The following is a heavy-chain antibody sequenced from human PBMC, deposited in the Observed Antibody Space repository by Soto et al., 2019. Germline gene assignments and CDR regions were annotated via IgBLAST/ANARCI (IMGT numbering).Heavy chain of an antibody. D-gene: IGHD2-2*01. CDR1: GGTFSSYA. Sequence: QVQLVQSGAEVKKPGSSVKVSCKASGGTFSSYAISWVRQAPGQGLEWMGGFIPIFGTANYAQKFQGRVTITADESTSTAYMELSSLRSEDTAVYYCARDPDCSSTSCYGSFDYWGQGTLVTVSS. CDR3: ARDPDCSSTSCYGSFDY. J-gene: IGHJ4*02. CDR2: FIPIFGTA. V-gene: IGHV1-69*01.